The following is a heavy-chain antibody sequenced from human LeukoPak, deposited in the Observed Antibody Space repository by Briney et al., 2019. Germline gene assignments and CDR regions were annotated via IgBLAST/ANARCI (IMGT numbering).Heavy chain of an antibody. D-gene: IGHD5-18*01. CDR2: INHSGST. Sequence: SETLSLTCTVSGGSINSGDYYWSWIRQPPGKGLEWIGEINHSGSTNYNPSLKSRVTISVDTSKNQFSLKLSSVTAADTAVYYCARPRSGYSYGYRYWGQGTLVTVSS. CDR1: GGSINSGDYY. V-gene: IGHV4-34*01. CDR3: ARPRSGYSYGYRY. J-gene: IGHJ4*02.